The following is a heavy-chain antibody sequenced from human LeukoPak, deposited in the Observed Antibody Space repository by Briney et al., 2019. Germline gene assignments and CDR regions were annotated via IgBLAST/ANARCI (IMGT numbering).Heavy chain of an antibody. CDR2: ISGSGGST. CDR1: GFTFSSYA. CDR3: ARDYYDSSGPDYYFDY. V-gene: IGHV3-23*01. D-gene: IGHD3-22*01. J-gene: IGHJ4*02. Sequence: GGSLRLSCAASGFTFSSYAMSWVRQAPGKGLEWVSAISGSGGSTYYADSVKGRFTISRDNSKNTLYLQMNSLRAEDTAVYYCARDYYDSSGPDYYFDYWGQGTLVTVSS.